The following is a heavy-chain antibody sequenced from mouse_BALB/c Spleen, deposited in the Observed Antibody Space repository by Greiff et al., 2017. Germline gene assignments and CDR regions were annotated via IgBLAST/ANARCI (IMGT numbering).Heavy chain of an antibody. D-gene: IGHD1-1*01. CDR3: TRDYYGSSYDAMDY. CDR2: IYPGNSDT. CDR1: GYTFTSYW. J-gene: IGHJ4*01. V-gene: IGHV1-5*01. Sequence: VQLQRSGTVLARPGASVKMSCKASGYTFTSYWMHWVKQRPGQGLEWIGAIYPGNSDTSYNQKFKGKAKLTAVTSTSTAYMELSSLTNEDSAVYYCTRDYYGSSYDAMDYWGQGTSVTVSS.